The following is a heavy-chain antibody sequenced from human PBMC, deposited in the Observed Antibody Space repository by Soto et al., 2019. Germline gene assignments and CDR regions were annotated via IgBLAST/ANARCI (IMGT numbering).Heavy chain of an antibody. J-gene: IGHJ5*02. V-gene: IGHV2-5*02. CDR1: GFSLSTSGVG. D-gene: IGHD3-16*02. CDR3: AHRPTVGDYIWGSYRDKGRGVWFDP. Sequence: QITLKESGPTLVKATQTLTLTCTFSGFSLSTSGVGVGWIRQPPGKALEWLALIYWDDDKRYSPSLKSRLTITKDTSKNQVVLTMTNMDPVDTATYYGAHRPTVGDYIWGSYRDKGRGVWFDPWGQGTLVTVSS. CDR2: IYWDDDK.